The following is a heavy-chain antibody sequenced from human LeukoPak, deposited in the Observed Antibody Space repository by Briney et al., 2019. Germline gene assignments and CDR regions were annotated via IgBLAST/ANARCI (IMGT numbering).Heavy chain of an antibody. CDR1: GGSFSGYY. V-gene: IGHV4-34*01. CDR3: ARDQYHYGSVSYYISWFDP. Sequence: SETLSLTCAVYGGSFSGYYWSWIRQPPGKGLEWIGEINHSGSTNYNPSLKSRVTISVDTSKNQFSLKLSSVTAADTAVYYCARDQYHYGSVSYYISWFDPWGQGTLGTVSS. CDR2: INHSGST. D-gene: IGHD3-10*01. J-gene: IGHJ5*02.